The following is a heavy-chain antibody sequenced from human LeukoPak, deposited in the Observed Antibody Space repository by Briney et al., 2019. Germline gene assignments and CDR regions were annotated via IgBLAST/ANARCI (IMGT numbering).Heavy chain of an antibody. CDR3: AKDHHRYCSGGSCSNFDY. CDR1: GFTFSSYG. V-gene: IGHV3-30*02. J-gene: IGHJ4*02. D-gene: IGHD2-15*01. CDR2: IRYDGSNK. Sequence: PGGSLRLSCAASGFTFSSYGMHWVRQAPGKGLEWVAFIRYDGSNKYYADSVKGRFTISRDNSKNTLYLQMNSLRAGDTAVYYCAKDHHRYCSGGSCSNFDYWGQGTLVTVSS.